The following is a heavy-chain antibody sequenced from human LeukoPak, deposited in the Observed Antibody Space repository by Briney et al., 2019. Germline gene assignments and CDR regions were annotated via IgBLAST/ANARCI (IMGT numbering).Heavy chain of an antibody. V-gene: IGHV4-59*01. CDR2: IYYSGST. D-gene: IGHD6-13*01. CDR1: GGSISSYY. Sequence: SETLSLTCTASGGSISSYYWSWIRQPPGKGLEWIGYIYYSGSTNYNPSLKSRVTISVDTSKNQFSLKLSSVTAADTAVYYCARGRLAAAGYYYCYGMDVWGQGTTVTVSS. J-gene: IGHJ6*02. CDR3: ARGRLAAAGYYYCYGMDV.